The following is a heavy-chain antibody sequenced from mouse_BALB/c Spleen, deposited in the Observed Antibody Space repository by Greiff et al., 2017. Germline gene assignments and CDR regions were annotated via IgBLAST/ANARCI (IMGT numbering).Heavy chain of an antibody. J-gene: IGHJ3*01. CDR2: IYPGDGDT. V-gene: IGHV1-80*01. Sequence: VKLQESGAELVRPGSSVKISCKASGYAFSSYWMNWVKQRPGQGLEWIGQIYPGDGDTNYNGKFKGKATLTADKSSSTAYMQLSSLTSEDSAVYFCANPFAYWGQGTLVTVSA. CDR3: ANPFAY. CDR1: GYAFSSYW.